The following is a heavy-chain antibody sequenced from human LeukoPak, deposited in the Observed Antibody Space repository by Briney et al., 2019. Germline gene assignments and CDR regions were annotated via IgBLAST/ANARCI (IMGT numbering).Heavy chain of an antibody. CDR2: IYYSGTT. CDR3: ARTGSTVTMLYPFDH. D-gene: IGHD4-17*01. Sequence: PPETLSLTCTVSGGSISSHYWSWFRQPPGKGLEWIGYIYYSGTTNYNPSLKSRVTISVDTSKKQFSLKLSSVTAADTAVYYCARTGSTVTMLYPFDHWGQGTLVTVSS. J-gene: IGHJ4*02. CDR1: GGSISSHY. V-gene: IGHV4-59*08.